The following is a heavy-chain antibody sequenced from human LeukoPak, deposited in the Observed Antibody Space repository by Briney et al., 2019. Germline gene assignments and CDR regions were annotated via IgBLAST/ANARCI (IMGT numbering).Heavy chain of an antibody. Sequence: SETLSLTCTVSGGSISSYYWSWIRQPPGKGLEWIGYIYYSGSTNYNPSLKSRVTISVDTSKNQFSLMLSSVTAADTAVYYCARAGVVLPDYWGQGTLVTVSS. D-gene: IGHD2-15*01. J-gene: IGHJ4*02. CDR3: ARAGVVLPDY. CDR1: GGSISSYY. CDR2: IYYSGST. V-gene: IGHV4-59*01.